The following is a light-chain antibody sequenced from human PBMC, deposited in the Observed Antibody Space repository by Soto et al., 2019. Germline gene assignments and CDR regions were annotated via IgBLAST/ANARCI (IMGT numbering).Light chain of an antibody. V-gene: IGLV2-14*01. Sequence: QSALTQPASVSGSPGKSITIPCTGTSSDVGGYNYVSWYQHHPGKAPKLMIYDVSNRPSGVSNRFSGSKSGNTASLTISGLQAEDEADYYCSSYTRISTLNWVFGVGTKLTVL. CDR3: SSYTRISTLNWV. J-gene: IGLJ3*02. CDR1: SSDVGGYNY. CDR2: DVS.